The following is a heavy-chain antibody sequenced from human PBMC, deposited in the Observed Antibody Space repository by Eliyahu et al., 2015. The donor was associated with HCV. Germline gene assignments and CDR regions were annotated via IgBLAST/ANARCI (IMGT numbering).Heavy chain of an antibody. Sequence: QLQLQESGPGLVKPSETLSLTCTVSGXSIXSXXYYWGWIRQPPGKGLEWIGSIYYSGXTYYXPSLKSRVTISVDTSENQFSLKLSSVTAADTAVYYCARQTWSYGDYNWFDPWGQGTLVTVSS. D-gene: IGHD4-17*01. CDR2: IYYSGXT. CDR1: GXSIXSXXYY. J-gene: IGHJ5*02. V-gene: IGHV4-39*01. CDR3: ARQTWSYGDYNWFDP.